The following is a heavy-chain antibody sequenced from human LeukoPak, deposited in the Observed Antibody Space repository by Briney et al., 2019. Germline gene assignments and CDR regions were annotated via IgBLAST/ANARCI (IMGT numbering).Heavy chain of an antibody. CDR2: INAGNGNT. V-gene: IGHV1-3*03. CDR1: GYTFTSYA. J-gene: IGHJ4*02. CDR3: ARADSSSSPYYFDY. Sequence: ASVKVSCKASGYTFTSYAMHWVRQAPGQRLEWMGWINAGNGNTKYSQEFQGRVTITRDTSTSTAYMELSSLRSEDTAVYYCARADSSSSPYYFDYWGQGTPVTVSS. D-gene: IGHD6-6*01.